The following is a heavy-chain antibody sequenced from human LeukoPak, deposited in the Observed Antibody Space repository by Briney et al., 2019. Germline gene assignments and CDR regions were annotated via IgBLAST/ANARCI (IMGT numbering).Heavy chain of an antibody. CDR3: AREGTGHSFDY. J-gene: IGHJ4*02. CDR1: GYTFTRYY. CDR2: INPNSGGT. V-gene: IGHV1-2*02. D-gene: IGHD1-14*01. Sequence: ASVRVSCKASGYTFTRYYMHWVRQPPGQGLEWMGWINPNSGGTNYAQKFQGRVTMTRDTSISTAYMELSRLRSDDTAVYYCAREGTGHSFDYWGQGTLVTVSS.